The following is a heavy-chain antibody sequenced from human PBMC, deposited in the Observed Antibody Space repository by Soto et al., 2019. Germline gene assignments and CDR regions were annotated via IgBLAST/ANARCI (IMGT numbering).Heavy chain of an antibody. J-gene: IGHJ6*02. D-gene: IGHD3-3*01. CDR2: IIPIFGTA. Sequence: QVQLVQSGAEVKKPGSSVKVSCKASGGTFSSYAISWVRQAPGQGLEWLGGIIPIFGTANYAQKFQGRVTITADESTSTAYMELSSLRSEDTAVYYCAIPSPHYDQPRYGMDVWGQGTTVTVSS. CDR3: AIPSPHYDQPRYGMDV. CDR1: GGTFSSYA. V-gene: IGHV1-69*01.